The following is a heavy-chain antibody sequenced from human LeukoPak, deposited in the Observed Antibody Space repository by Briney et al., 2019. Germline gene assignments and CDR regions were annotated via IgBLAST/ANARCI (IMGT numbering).Heavy chain of an antibody. D-gene: IGHD2/OR15-2a*01. V-gene: IGHV4-39*01. J-gene: IGHJ4*02. CDR2: IYYTEST. CDR1: GDSISSGTYY. Sequence: PSETLSLTCAVSGDSISSGTYYWGWIRQSPGKGLEWIWTIYYTESTYYNPSLKSRVTISVDTSKNQFSLKLSSVTAADTAVYYCARQFLLYYFDFWGQGTLVTVSS. CDR3: ARQFLLYYFDF.